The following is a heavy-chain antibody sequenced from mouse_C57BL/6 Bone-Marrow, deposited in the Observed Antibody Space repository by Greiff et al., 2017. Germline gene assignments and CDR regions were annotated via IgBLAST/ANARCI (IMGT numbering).Heavy chain of an antibody. J-gene: IGHJ4*01. V-gene: IGHV3-6*01. CDR1: GYSITSGYY. CDR3: ARRGWQGVYYAMDY. CDR2: ISYDGSN. D-gene: IGHD2-3*01. Sequence: EVKLVESGPGLVKPSQSLSLTCSVTGYSITSGYYWNWIRQFPGNKLEWMGYISYDGSNNYNPSLKNRISITRDTSKNQFFLKLNSLTTEDTATYYCARRGWQGVYYAMDYWGQGTSVTVSS.